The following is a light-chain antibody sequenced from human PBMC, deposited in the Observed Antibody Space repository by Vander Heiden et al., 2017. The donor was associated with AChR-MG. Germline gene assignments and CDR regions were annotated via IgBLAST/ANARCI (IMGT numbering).Light chain of an antibody. CDR2: AVS. V-gene: IGKV1-39*01. CDR3: QQTHSSPIT. CDR1: QSISAY. Sequence: DIKMPQSPSSLSASVGDRVTITCRASQSISAYLNWYQEKPGQAPNLLIYAVSKLQNEVPSRFGGSGSGTDFTLTISSLQPEDFAMYYCQQTHSSPITFGQGTRLDIK. J-gene: IGKJ5*01.